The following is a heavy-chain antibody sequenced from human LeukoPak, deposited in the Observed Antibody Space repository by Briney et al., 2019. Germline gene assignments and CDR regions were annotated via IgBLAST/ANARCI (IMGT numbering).Heavy chain of an antibody. J-gene: IGHJ4*02. V-gene: IGHV3-23*01. CDR2: ISCSGGST. Sequence: GGSLRLSCAAPGFTFSSYAMSWVRQAPGKGLEWVSAISCSGGSTYYADSVKGRFTISRDNSKNTLYLQMNSLRAEDTAVYYCAKDSPVNIVVVPAANSWGQGTLVTVPS. CDR3: AKDSPVNIVVVPAANS. D-gene: IGHD2-2*01. CDR1: GFTFSSYA.